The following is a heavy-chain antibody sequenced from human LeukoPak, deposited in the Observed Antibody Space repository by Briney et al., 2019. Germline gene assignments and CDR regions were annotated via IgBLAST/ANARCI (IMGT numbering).Heavy chain of an antibody. V-gene: IGHV4-39*01. D-gene: IGHD2-15*01. CDR1: GGSISSSSFY. J-gene: IGHJ5*02. Sequence: SETLSLTCTVSGGSISSSSFYWGWVRQPPGQGLEWIASIYYSGATYYNPSLRGRVTISVDMSKNQFSLKLNSATAADTAVYYCARGGYCSGGSCYHRWFDPWGQGTLVTVSS. CDR3: ARGGYCSGGSCYHRWFDP. CDR2: IYYSGAT.